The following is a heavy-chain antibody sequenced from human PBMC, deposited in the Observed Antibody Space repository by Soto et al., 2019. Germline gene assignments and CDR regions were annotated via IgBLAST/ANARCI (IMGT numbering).Heavy chain of an antibody. CDR1: GDTFSSYA. D-gene: IGHD2-2*01. Sequence: SVKVSCKASGDTFSSYAISWARQAPGQGLKWMGGIIPFFDTANYAQQFQGRVTITADESTSTAYMELSSLRSEDTAVYYCARHDCISSSCYYYYYYVMDAWGQGTTVTVSS. CDR2: IIPFFDTA. CDR3: ARHDCISSSCYYYYYYVMDA. J-gene: IGHJ6*02. V-gene: IGHV1-69*13.